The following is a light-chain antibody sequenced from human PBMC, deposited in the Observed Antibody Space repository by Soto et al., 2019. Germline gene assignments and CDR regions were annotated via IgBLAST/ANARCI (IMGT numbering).Light chain of an antibody. Sequence: IQLTQSPSSLSASVGDRVTITCGASQGISSYLAWYQQKPGKAPKLLIYAASTLQCGVPSRFSGSGSGTDSTLTISSLQPEDFATYYCQQLTSYPLTFGGGSKVEMK. J-gene: IGKJ4*01. CDR3: QQLTSYPLT. CDR1: QGISSY. CDR2: AAS. V-gene: IGKV1-9*01.